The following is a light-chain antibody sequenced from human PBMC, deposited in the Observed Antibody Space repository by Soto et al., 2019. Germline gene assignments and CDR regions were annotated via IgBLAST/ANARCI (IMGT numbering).Light chain of an antibody. J-gene: IGLJ3*02. CDR2: NTN. Sequence: QTVVTQEPSFSVSPGGTVTLTCGLSSGPVFTSSYPNWYQQTPGQAPRTLIFNTNTRSSGVPDRFSGSILGDKAALTITGAQAHDDSYYYCLLYLGGGIWVFGGGTKVTVL. CDR1: SGPVFTSSY. V-gene: IGLV8-61*01. CDR3: LLYLGGGIWV.